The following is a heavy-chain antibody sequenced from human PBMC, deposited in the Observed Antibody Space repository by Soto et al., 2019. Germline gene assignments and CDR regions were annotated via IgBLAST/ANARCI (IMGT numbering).Heavy chain of an antibody. D-gene: IGHD2-2*01. V-gene: IGHV1-69*13. CDR1: GGTFSSYA. CDR2: IIPIFGTA. J-gene: IGHJ6*02. CDR3: ARHVPAAGYYYGMDV. Sequence: GASVKVSCKASGGTFSSYAISWVRQAPGQGLEWMGGIIPIFGTANYARKFQDRVTITADESTSTAYMELSSLRSEDTAVYYCARHVPAAGYYYGMDVWGQGTTVTVSS.